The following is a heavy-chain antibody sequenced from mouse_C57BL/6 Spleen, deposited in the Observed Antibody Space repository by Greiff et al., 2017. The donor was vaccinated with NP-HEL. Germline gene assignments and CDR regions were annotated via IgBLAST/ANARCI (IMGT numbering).Heavy chain of an antibody. CDR1: GFNIKDDY. CDR3: TTGSLLYYFDY. V-gene: IGHV14-4*01. D-gene: IGHD2-10*01. Sequence: VQLQQSGAELVRPGASVKLSCTASGFNIKDDYMHWVKQRPEQGLEWIGWIDPENGDTEYASKFQGKATITADTSSHTAYLQLSSLTSEDTAVYYCTTGSLLYYFDYWGQGTTLTVSS. J-gene: IGHJ2*01. CDR2: IDPENGDT.